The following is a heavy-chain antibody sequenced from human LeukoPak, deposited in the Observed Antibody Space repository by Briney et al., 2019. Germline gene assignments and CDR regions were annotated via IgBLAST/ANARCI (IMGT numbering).Heavy chain of an antibody. CDR2: ISSSGSTI. Sequence: GGSLRLSCAASGFTFSDYYMSWIRQAPGKGLEWVSYISSSGSTIYYADSVKGRFTISRDNAKNSLYQQMNSLRAEDTAVYYCARLYNWNDVADYWGQGTLVTVSS. CDR3: ARLYNWNDVADY. J-gene: IGHJ4*02. D-gene: IGHD1-20*01. V-gene: IGHV3-11*01. CDR1: GFTFSDYY.